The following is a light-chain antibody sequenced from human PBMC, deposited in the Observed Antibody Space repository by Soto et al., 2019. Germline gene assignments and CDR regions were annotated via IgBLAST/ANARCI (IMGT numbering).Light chain of an antibody. J-gene: IGLJ3*02. CDR3: QAYDYSLTASV. CDR1: SSNLGAGYD. V-gene: IGLV1-40*01. CDR2: GNR. Sequence: QSVLTQPPSVSGAPEQRVTLSCTGNSSNLGAGYDVHWYQQIPGAAPKLVIFGNRNRPSGVPERFSGSKSGTSASLAITGLQAEDEADYYCQAYDYSLTASVFGGGTKVTVL.